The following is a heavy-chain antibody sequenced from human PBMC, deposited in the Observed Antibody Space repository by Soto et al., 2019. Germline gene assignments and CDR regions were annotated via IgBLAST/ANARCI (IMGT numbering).Heavy chain of an antibody. D-gene: IGHD1-1*01. Sequence: SETLSLTCTVSGGSISSGGYYWSWIRQHPGKGLEWIGYIYYSGSTYYNPSLKSRVTISVDTSKNQFSLKLSSVTAADTAVYYCARHRVLDENYYYYYVTDVSGQGTMVTVSS. CDR2: IYYSGST. V-gene: IGHV4-31*03. CDR1: GGSISSGGYY. CDR3: ARHRVLDENYYYYYVTDV. J-gene: IGHJ6*02.